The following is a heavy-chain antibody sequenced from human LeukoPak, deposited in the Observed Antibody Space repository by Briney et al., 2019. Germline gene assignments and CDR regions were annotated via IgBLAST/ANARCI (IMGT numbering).Heavy chain of an antibody. CDR3: VRQQTPHGNFDY. CDR2: IGTAGDT. CDR1: GFIFSNHA. V-gene: IGHV3-13*01. D-gene: IGHD1-26*01. J-gene: IGHJ4*02. Sequence: GGSLRLSCATSGFIFSNHAMHWVRQPTGKGLEWVSAIGTAGDTFYPGSVKGRFTISRENAKNSLSLQMNSLRAEDTAVYYCVRQQTPHGNFDYWGQGTLVTVSS.